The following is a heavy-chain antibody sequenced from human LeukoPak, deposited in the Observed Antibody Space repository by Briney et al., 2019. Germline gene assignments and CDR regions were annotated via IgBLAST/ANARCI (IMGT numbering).Heavy chain of an antibody. V-gene: IGHV3-64D*09. D-gene: IGHD6-19*01. CDR2: ISSNGGST. CDR3: VKGGSSGWYLDY. CDR1: GFTFSTYA. Sequence: GGLMRLSCSASGFTFSTYAMHWIRQAPGKGLEYVSAISSNGGSTYHADSVKGRFTISRDNSKNTLYLQMSSLRAEDTAVYYCVKGGSSGWYLDYWGQGALVNVPS. J-gene: IGHJ4*02.